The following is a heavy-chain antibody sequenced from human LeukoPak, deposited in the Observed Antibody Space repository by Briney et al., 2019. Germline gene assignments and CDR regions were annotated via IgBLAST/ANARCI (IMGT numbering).Heavy chain of an antibody. CDR3: AKSMYYCDSSGYSFDY. CDR2: ISGSGGST. J-gene: IGHJ4*02. CDR1: GFTVVSNY. V-gene: IGHV3-23*01. D-gene: IGHD3-22*01. Sequence: GGSLRLSCAASGFTVVSNYMNWVRQAPGKGLEWVSAISGSGGSTYYADSVKGRFTISRDNSKNTLYLQMNSLRAEDTAVYYCAKSMYYCDSSGYSFDYWGQGTLVTVSS.